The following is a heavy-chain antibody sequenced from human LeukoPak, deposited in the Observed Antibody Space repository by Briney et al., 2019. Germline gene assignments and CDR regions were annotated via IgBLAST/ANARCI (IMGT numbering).Heavy chain of an antibody. J-gene: IGHJ4*02. CDR1: GFTYSTYA. V-gene: IGHV3-23*01. Sequence: GGALRLSCAASGFTYSTYAMSWVHQAAGKVLEWVSLISGSGGGTYYADSVKGRFTISRDNSKNTLYLQMNSLRAEDTAVYYCARSYYYDSSHTVDYWGQGTLVTVSS. D-gene: IGHD3-22*01. CDR3: ARSYYYDSSHTVDY. CDR2: ISGSGGGT.